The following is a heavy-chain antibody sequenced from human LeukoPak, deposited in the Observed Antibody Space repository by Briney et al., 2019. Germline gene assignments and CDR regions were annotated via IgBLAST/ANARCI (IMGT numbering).Heavy chain of an antibody. CDR1: GGSISSSYYY. CDR2: MYNSGYT. J-gene: IGHJ4*02. Sequence: SETLSLTCTVSGGSISSSYYYWGWIRQAPGKGLEWIGSMYNSGYTYNNPSLKSRVTKSIDTSKNQFSLKLSSVTAADTAVYYCARGGRLFLPYWGQGTLVTVSS. CDR3: ARGGRLFLPY. V-gene: IGHV4-39*01. D-gene: IGHD3-22*01.